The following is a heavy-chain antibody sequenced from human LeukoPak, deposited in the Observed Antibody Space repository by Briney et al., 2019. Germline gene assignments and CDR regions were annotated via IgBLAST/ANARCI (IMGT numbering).Heavy chain of an antibody. CDR2: INEDGSEI. CDR3: AREGRITMVRGVIISLDY. CDR1: GFTFSSFW. Sequence: GGSLRLSCVASGFTFSSFWMNWVRQAPGKGLEWVANINEDGSEIYYVDSVKGRFTISRDNAKNSLYLQMNSLRAEDTAVYYCAREGRITMVRGVIISLDYWGQGTLVTVSS. V-gene: IGHV3-7*01. J-gene: IGHJ4*02. D-gene: IGHD3-10*01.